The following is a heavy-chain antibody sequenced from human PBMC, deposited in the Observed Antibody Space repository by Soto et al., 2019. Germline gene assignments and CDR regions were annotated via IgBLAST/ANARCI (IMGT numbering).Heavy chain of an antibody. V-gene: IGHV5-51*01. CDR3: VATYGDYLDY. Sequence: GESLKISCKGSGYKFTTYWIGWVRQLPGKGLEWMAIIYPDDSDSRYSPSFQGQVTISADKSISTAYLQWSSLKASDTAIYYCVATYGDYLDYWGQGTLVTVSS. CDR2: IYPDDSDS. CDR1: GYKFTTYW. D-gene: IGHD4-17*01. J-gene: IGHJ4*02.